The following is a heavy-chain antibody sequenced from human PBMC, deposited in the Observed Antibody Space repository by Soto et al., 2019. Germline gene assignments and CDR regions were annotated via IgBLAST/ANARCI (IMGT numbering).Heavy chain of an antibody. CDR1: GFTFSSYS. Sequence: GGSLRLSCVASGFTFSSYSVNWVRQAPGKGLEWVSYISSGSKTIFYADSVKGRFTVSRDNAKNSQFLQMNSLRDDDTAVYYCAREDILGARSFDYWGRGTLVTVSS. CDR2: ISSGSKTI. CDR3: AREDILGARSFDY. J-gene: IGHJ4*02. D-gene: IGHD1-26*01. V-gene: IGHV3-48*02.